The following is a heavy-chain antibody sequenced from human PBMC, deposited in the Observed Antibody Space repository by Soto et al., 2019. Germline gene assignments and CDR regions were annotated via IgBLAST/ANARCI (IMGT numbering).Heavy chain of an antibody. CDR3: ARDRWLQALNWYFDL. V-gene: IGHV3-30-3*01. CDR1: GFTFSSYA. J-gene: IGHJ2*01. D-gene: IGHD5-12*01. Sequence: QVQLVESGGGVVQPGRSLRLSCAASGFTFSSYAMHWVRQAPGKGLEWVAVISYDGSNKYYADSVKRRFTISRDNSKNTLYLQMNSLRAEDTAVYYCARDRWLQALNWYFDLWGRGTLVTVSS. CDR2: ISYDGSNK.